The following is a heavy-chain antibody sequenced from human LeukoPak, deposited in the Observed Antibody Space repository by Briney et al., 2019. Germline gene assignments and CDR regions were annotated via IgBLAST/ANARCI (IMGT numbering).Heavy chain of an antibody. CDR3: ARSPVTKIYYYYYYMDV. Sequence: PSETLSLTCTVSGGSINSITNYWGWIRQPPGKGLEWIGSIYYSGSTYYNPSLKSRVTISIDTSKNQFSLKLNSLTAADTAVYYCARSPVTKIYYYYYYMDVWGKGTTVTISS. V-gene: IGHV4-39*07. CDR2: IYYSGST. J-gene: IGHJ6*03. CDR1: GGSINSITNY. D-gene: IGHD3-22*01.